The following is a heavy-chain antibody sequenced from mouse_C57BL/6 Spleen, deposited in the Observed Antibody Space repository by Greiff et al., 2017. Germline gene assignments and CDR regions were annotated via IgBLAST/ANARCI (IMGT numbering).Heavy chain of an antibody. J-gene: IGHJ3*01. CDR2: IDPSDSYT. Sequence: QVQLQQPGAELVKPGASVKLSCKASGYNFTSYWMQWVKQRPGQGLEWIGEIDPSDSYTNYNQKFKGKATLTVDTSSSTAYMQLSSLTSEDSAVYYCARRGSGTYWGQGTLVTVSA. V-gene: IGHV1-50*01. CDR1: GYNFTSYW. D-gene: IGHD1-1*02. CDR3: ARRGSGTY.